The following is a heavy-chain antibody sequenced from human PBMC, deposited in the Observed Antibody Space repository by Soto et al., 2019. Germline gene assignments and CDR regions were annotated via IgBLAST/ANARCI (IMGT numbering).Heavy chain of an antibody. CDR2: ISYDGSNK. V-gene: IGHV3-30-3*01. CDR3: ARDEGGRYSSGYPDY. Sequence: QAGGSLRLSCAASGFTFSSYAMHWVRQAQGKGLEWVAVISYDGSNKYYADSVKGRFTISRDNSKNTLYLQMNSLRAEDTAVYYCARDEGGRYSSGYPDYWGQGTLVTVSS. CDR1: GFTFSSYA. J-gene: IGHJ4*02. D-gene: IGHD3-22*01.